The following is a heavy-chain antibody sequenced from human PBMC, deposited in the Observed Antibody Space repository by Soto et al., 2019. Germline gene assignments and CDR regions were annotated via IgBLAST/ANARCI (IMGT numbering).Heavy chain of an antibody. CDR2: IRSGGDRT. V-gene: IGHV3-23*01. CDR1: GFTFSGYA. D-gene: IGHD3-10*01. CDR3: ARNRGSGNPFYYDMDV. Sequence: EVQLLESGGGLVQPGRSLRLSCVASGFTFSGYAMSWVRQAPGKGLEYVSTIRSGGDRTFYGDSVEGRFTISRDDSKNTLYLQMDSLRVEDTAVYHCARNRGSGNPFYYDMDVWGQGTTVTVSS. J-gene: IGHJ6*02.